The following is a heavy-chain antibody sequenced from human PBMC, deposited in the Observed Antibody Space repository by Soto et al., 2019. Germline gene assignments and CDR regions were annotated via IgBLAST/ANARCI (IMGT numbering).Heavy chain of an antibody. CDR2: IWYDGSNK. D-gene: IGHD2-2*02. J-gene: IGHJ3*02. CDR1: GFTFSSYG. CDR3: ARDSCSSTRCYRDPDDAFDI. Sequence: GGSLRLSCAASGFTFSSYGMHWVRQAPGKGLEWVAVIWYDGSNKYYADSVKGRFTISRDNSKNTLYLQMNSLRAEDTAVYYCARDSCSSTRCYRDPDDAFDIWGQGTMVTVSS. V-gene: IGHV3-33*08.